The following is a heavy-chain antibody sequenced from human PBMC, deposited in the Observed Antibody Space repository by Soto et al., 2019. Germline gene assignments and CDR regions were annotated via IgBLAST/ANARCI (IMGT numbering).Heavy chain of an antibody. J-gene: IGHJ6*03. CDR3: ARAILGYCSSSRCNHYSYMDV. D-gene: IGHD2-2*01. V-gene: IGHV4-59*01. CDR1: GGSLNSYY. Sequence: PSETLSLTCTVSGGSLNSYYWTWIRQPPGKGLEWIGYIYYSGETNYSPSLKSRVAISVGTSENQFSLRVNSVTAADTAVYYCARAILGYCSSSRCNHYSYMDVWGKGTTVTVSS. CDR2: IYYSGET.